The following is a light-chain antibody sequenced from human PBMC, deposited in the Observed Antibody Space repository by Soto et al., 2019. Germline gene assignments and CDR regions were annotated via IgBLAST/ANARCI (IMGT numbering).Light chain of an antibody. CDR1: QSVSRY. CDR2: DAS. CDR3: QQHSDWPPIT. Sequence: ESVLTQSAGTLSLSPGGRATLSCRASQSVSRYLAWYQQKPGQAPRLLIYDASNRATGIPGRFSGSGSGTDFTLTISSLEPEDFAVYYCQQHSDWPPITFGQGTRLEIK. V-gene: IGKV3-11*01. J-gene: IGKJ5*01.